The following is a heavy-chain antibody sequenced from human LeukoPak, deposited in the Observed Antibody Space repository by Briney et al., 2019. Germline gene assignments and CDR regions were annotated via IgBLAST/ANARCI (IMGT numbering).Heavy chain of an antibody. J-gene: IGHJ6*02. V-gene: IGHV4-59*01. CDR2: IYYSGST. CDR3: ARVPGFYYYGSGSYPYGMDV. D-gene: IGHD3-10*01. CDR1: GGSISSYY. Sequence: PSETLSLTCTVSGGSISSYYWSWIRQPPGKGLEWIGDIYYSGSTNYNPSLKSRVTISVDTSKNQFSLKLSSVTAADTAVYYCARVPGFYYYGSGSYPYGMDVWGQGTTVTVSS.